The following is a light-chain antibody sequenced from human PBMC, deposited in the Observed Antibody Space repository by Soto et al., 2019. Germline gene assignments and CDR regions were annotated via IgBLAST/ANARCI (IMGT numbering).Light chain of an antibody. J-gene: IGKJ4*01. Sequence: DIQMTQSPSSLSASVGDRVTITCRASQSISSYLNWYQQKPGKAPKLLIYAASSLQSGVLSRFSGSGSGTDFTLTISSLQPEDFATYYCQQSYSTPQTFGGGTKVEIK. V-gene: IGKV1-39*01. CDR1: QSISSY. CDR2: AAS. CDR3: QQSYSTPQT.